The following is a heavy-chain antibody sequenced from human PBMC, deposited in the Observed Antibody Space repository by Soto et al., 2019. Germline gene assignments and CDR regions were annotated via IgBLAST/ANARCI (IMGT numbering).Heavy chain of an antibody. J-gene: IGHJ6*02. CDR3: ARDLLSGSYIPLSGGMDV. CDR1: GGTFSSYA. CDR2: IIPIFGTA. Sequence: QVQLVQSGAEVKKPGSSVKVSCKASGGTFSSYAISWVRQAPGQGLEWMGGIIPIFGTANYAQKFQGRVTITADKSTSTAYMELSSLRSEDTAVYYCARDLLSGSYIPLSGGMDVWGQGTTVTVSS. D-gene: IGHD1-26*01. V-gene: IGHV1-69*06.